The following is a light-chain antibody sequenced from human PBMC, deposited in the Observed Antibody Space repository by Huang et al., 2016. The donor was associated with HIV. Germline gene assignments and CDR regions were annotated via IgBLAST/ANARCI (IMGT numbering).Light chain of an antibody. Sequence: IALTQSPATLSVSPGERVTLSCRASQSVGNHIAWYQQKPGQAPRLLIHDASTRASGISRRFSCSGSGTEFTLTVSSLQSADLAVYYCQQSSDYWTFGQGTKIEFK. CDR1: QSVGNH. V-gene: IGKV3-15*01. CDR3: QQSSDYWT. J-gene: IGKJ1*01. CDR2: DAS.